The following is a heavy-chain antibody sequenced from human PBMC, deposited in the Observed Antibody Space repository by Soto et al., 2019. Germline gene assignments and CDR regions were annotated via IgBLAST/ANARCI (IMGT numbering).Heavy chain of an antibody. CDR2: FDPEDGET. Sequence: ASVKVSCKVSGYTLTELSMHWVRQAPGKGLEWMGGFDPEDGETIYAQKFQGRVTMTEDTSTDTAYMELSSLRSEDTAVYYCATALPGYCSSTSGYACPYGGQGTLVTVSS. D-gene: IGHD2-2*01. CDR3: ATALPGYCSSTSGYACPY. CDR1: GYTLTELS. V-gene: IGHV1-24*01. J-gene: IGHJ4*02.